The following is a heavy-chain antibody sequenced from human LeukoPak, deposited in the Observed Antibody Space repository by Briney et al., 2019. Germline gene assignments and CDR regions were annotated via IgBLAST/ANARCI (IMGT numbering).Heavy chain of an antibody. Sequence: SETLSLTCTVSGVSTRNYYWTWIRQPPGKGLEWIGYIYYSGSTEYNPSLKSPVTISVDTSKNQFSLKLSSVTVADTAMYYCASAISGSYFLWGQGTLVTVSS. D-gene: IGHD1-26*01. CDR1: GVSTRNYY. V-gene: IGHV4-59*01. J-gene: IGHJ4*02. CDR3: ASAISGSYFL. CDR2: IYYSGST.